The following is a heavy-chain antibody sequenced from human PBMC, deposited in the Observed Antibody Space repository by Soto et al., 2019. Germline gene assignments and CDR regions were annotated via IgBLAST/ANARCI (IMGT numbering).Heavy chain of an antibody. J-gene: IGHJ3*02. D-gene: IGHD6-19*01. Sequence: GGSLRLSCAASGFTFSDYYMSWIRQAPGKGLEWVSYISSSGSTIYYADSVKGRFTISRDNAKNSLYLQMNSLRAEDTAVYYCARAVAGSPDDAFDIWGQGPMVTVSS. CDR3: ARAVAGSPDDAFDI. CDR2: ISSSGSTI. V-gene: IGHV3-11*01. CDR1: GFTFSDYY.